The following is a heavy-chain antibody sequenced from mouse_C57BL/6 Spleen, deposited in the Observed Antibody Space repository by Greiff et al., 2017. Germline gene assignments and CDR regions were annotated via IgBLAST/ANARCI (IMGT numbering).Heavy chain of an antibody. D-gene: IGHD2-2*01. J-gene: IGHJ3*01. CDR2: INPGSGGT. CDR3: ARSTMVTGFAY. Sequence: QVQLKQSGAELVRPGTSVKVSCKASGYAFTNYLIEWVKQRPGQGLEWIGVINPGSGGTNYNEKFKGKATLTADKSSSTAYMQLSSLTSEDSAVYFCARSTMVTGFAYWGQGTLVTVSA. V-gene: IGHV1-54*01. CDR1: GYAFTNYL.